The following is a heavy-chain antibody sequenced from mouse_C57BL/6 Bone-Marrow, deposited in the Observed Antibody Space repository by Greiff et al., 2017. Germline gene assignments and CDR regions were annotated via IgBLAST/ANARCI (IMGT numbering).Heavy chain of an antibody. D-gene: IGHD2-13*01. Sequence: QVQLQQPGAELVKPGASLKLSCKASGYTFTSYWMHWVKQRPGQGLEWIGMIHPNSGSTNYNEKFKSKATLTVDKSSSTAYMQLSSLTSEDSAVYYCARWGLRYLDYWGQGTTLTVSS. CDR3: ARWGLRYLDY. V-gene: IGHV1-64*01. CDR2: IHPNSGST. J-gene: IGHJ2*01. CDR1: GYTFTSYW.